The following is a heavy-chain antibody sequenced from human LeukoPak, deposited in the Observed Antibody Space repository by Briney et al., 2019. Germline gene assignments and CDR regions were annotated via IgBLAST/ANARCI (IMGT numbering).Heavy chain of an antibody. CDR2: ISGSGGST. CDR3: AKDIFSYGSGSYYPLEY. V-gene: IGHV3-23*01. CDR1: GFTFSSYA. D-gene: IGHD3-10*01. Sequence: PGGSLRLSCAASGFTFSSYAMSWVRQAPGKGLEWVSAISGSGGSTYYADSVKGRFTISRDNSKNTLYLQMNSLRAEDTAVYYCAKDIFSYGSGSYYPLEYWGQGTLVTVSS. J-gene: IGHJ4*02.